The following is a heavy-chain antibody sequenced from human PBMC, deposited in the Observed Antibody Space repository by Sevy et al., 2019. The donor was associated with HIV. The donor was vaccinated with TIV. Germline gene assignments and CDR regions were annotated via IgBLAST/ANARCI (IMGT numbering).Heavy chain of an antibody. CDR3: ARERGISFIVGATTGAFDI. J-gene: IGHJ3*02. V-gene: IGHV3-66*01. CDR2: IYSGDST. D-gene: IGHD1-26*01. Sequence: GGSLRLSCAASRFTVSDNYMSWVRQAPGKGLEWVSVIYSGDSTYYADSVKGRFTISRDNSKNTLYRQMNSLRAEDTAVYYCARERGISFIVGATTGAFDIWGQGTMVTVSS. CDR1: RFTVSDNY.